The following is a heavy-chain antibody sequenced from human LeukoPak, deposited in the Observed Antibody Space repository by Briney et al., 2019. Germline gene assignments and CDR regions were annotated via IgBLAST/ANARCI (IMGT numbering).Heavy chain of an antibody. Sequence: PGRSLRLSCAASGFTFSSYAMHWVRQAPGKGLEWVAVISYDGSNKYYADSVKGRFTISRDNSKNTLYLQMNSLRAEDTAVYYCAGKLYYYGSGRDDAFDIWGQGTMVTVSS. CDR1: GFTFSSYA. CDR2: ISYDGSNK. V-gene: IGHV3-30*07. J-gene: IGHJ3*02. CDR3: AGKLYYYGSGRDDAFDI. D-gene: IGHD3-10*01.